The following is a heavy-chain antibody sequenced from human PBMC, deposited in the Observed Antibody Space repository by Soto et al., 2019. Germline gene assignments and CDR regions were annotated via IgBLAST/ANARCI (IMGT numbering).Heavy chain of an antibody. CDR1: GFTFSSYA. CDR2: ISYDGSNK. J-gene: IGHJ3*02. Sequence: GGSLRLSCAASGFTFSSYATHWVRQAPGKGLEWVAVISYDGSNKYYADSVKGRFTISRDNSKNTLYLQMNSLRAEDTAVYYCASGAYSGSYSYAFDIWGQGTMVTVS. D-gene: IGHD1-26*01. V-gene: IGHV3-30-3*01. CDR3: ASGAYSGSYSYAFDI.